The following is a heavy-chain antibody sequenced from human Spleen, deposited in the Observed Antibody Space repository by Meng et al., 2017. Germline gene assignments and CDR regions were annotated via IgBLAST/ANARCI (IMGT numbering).Heavy chain of an antibody. CDR1: GYIFTGYY. CDR3: ARDEDISAAGYLLGDF. CDR2: INPSGGST. D-gene: IGHD6-13*01. Sequence: VQVVQSGAGLKKPGASVKVACKPAGYIFTGYYIHWVRQAPGQGLEWMGIINPSGGSTSYAQKFQGRVTMTRDTSTSTVYMELSSLRSEDTAVYYCARDEDISAAGYLLGDFWGQGTLVTVS. V-gene: IGHV1-46*01. J-gene: IGHJ4*02.